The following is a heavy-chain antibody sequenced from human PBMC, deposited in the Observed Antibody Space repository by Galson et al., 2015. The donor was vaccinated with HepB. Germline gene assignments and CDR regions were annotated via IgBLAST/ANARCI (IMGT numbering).Heavy chain of an antibody. J-gene: IGHJ6*02. CDR1: GGTFSSYA. D-gene: IGHD6-19*01. V-gene: IGHV1-69*13. CDR2: IIPIFGTA. CDR3: ARVRGAVAGHFYYYYYGMDV. Sequence: SVKVSCKASGGTFSSYAISWVRQASGQGLEWMGGIIPIFGTANYAQKFQGRVTITADESTSTAYMELSSLRSEDTAVYYCARVRGAVAGHFYYYYYGMDVWGQGTTVTVSS.